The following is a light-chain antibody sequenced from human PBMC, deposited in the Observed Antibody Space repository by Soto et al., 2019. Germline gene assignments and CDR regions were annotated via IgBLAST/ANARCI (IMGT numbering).Light chain of an antibody. V-gene: IGLV1-40*01. CDR2: NNN. CDR3: QSYDSRLSGSV. CDR1: SSNIGAGHD. J-gene: IGLJ3*02. Sequence: QSVLTQPPSVSGAPGQRVTISCTGSSSNIGAGHDVHWYQQLPGTAPKLLIYNNNNRPSGVPDRFSGSQSGTSASLAITWLQAEDEADYYCQSYDSRLSGSVFGGGTKLTVL.